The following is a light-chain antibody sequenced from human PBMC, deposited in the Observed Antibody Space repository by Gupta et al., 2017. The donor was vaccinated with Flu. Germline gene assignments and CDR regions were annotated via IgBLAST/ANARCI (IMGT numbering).Light chain of an antibody. V-gene: IGLV2-11*01. CDR1: SSDVGGFNY. CDR3: CSYAGSYTFV. CDR2: DVT. Sequence: QSALTQPRSVSGSPGQSVTISCTGTSSDVGGFNYVSWYQQYPGKAPKLFIYDVTKRPSGVPDRFSGSKSDNTASPTISGLQPEDEAYYFCCSYAGSYTFVFGGGTKLTVL. J-gene: IGLJ2*01.